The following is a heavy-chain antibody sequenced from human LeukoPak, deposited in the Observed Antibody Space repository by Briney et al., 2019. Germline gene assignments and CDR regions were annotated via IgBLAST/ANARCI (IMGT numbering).Heavy chain of an antibody. Sequence: PSETLSLTCTVSGGSISSSSYYWGWIRQPPGKGLEWIGSIYYSGSTYYNPSLKSRVTISVDTSKNQFSLKLSSVTAADTAVYYCAREKLLSSSCPFDPWGQGTLVTVSS. CDR1: GGSISSSSYY. D-gene: IGHD6-13*01. J-gene: IGHJ5*02. CDR2: IYYSGST. V-gene: IGHV4-39*07. CDR3: AREKLLSSSCPFDP.